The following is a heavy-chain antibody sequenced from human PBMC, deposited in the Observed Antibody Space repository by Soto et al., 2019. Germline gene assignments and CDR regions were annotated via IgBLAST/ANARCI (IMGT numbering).Heavy chain of an antibody. D-gene: IGHD5-12*01. Sequence: SETLSLTCAVYGGSFSGYYWSWIRQPPGKGLEWIGEINHSGSTNYNPSLKSRVTISVDTSKNQFSLKLSSVTAADTAVYYCARGGGWLQTYYFDYWGQGTLVTV. V-gene: IGHV4-34*01. CDR3: ARGGGWLQTYYFDY. J-gene: IGHJ4*02. CDR2: INHSGST. CDR1: GGSFSGYY.